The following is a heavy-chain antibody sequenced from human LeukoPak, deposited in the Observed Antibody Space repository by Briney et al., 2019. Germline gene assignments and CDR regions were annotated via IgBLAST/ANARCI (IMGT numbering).Heavy chain of an antibody. CDR3: ARLSRGSSAGFDY. CDR1: GGSISSYY. V-gene: IGHV4-59*01. Sequence: TSETLSLTCTVFGGSISSYYWNWIRQPPGKGLEWIGYIYYTGSSNYNPSLKSRVTILVDTSKHQFSLKLSSVTAADTAVYFCARLSRGSSAGFDYWGQGILVTVSS. J-gene: IGHJ4*02. D-gene: IGHD6-6*01. CDR2: IYYTGSS.